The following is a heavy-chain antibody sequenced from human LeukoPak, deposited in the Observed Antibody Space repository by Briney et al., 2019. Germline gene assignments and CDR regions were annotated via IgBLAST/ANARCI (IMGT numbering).Heavy chain of an antibody. CDR3: TRGHRNWLLSWFDP. CDR2: INDSGST. J-gene: IGHJ5*02. V-gene: IGHV4-34*01. Sequence: PSETLSLTCAVYTGSFSDYYWSWIRQFPGKGLEWIGEINDSGSTSYNPSLKGRVTISVDTSRKQFSLKLNSVTVADTAVYYCTRGHRNWLLSWFDPWGQGTRVTVSS. CDR1: TGSFSDYY. D-gene: IGHD3-22*01.